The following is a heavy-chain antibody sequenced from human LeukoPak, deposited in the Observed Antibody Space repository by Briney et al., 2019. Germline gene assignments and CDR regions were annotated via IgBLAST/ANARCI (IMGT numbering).Heavy chain of an antibody. Sequence: ASVKVSCKASGYTFTGYYMHWVRQAPGQGLEWMGWINPNSGGTNYAQKFQGRVTMTRDTSISTAYMELSRLRSDDTAVYYCARGPYYYDSSGRYYYMDVWGKGTKVTISS. D-gene: IGHD3-22*01. J-gene: IGHJ6*03. CDR1: GYTFTGYY. CDR2: INPNSGGT. CDR3: ARGPYYYDSSGRYYYMDV. V-gene: IGHV1-2*02.